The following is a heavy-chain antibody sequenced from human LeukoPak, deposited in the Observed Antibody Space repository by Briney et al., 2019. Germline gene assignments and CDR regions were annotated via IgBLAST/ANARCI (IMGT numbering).Heavy chain of an antibody. CDR1: GGSISSGSYY. CDR2: IYTSGST. J-gene: IGHJ4*02. V-gene: IGHV4-61*02. D-gene: IGHD4-23*01. Sequence: SQTLSLTCTVSGGSISSGSYYWSWIRQPAGKGLEWIGRIYTSGSTNYNPSLKSRVTISVDTSKNQFSLKLSSVTAADTAVYYCAGTMVVTPDYFDYWGQGTLGTVSS. CDR3: AGTMVVTPDYFDY.